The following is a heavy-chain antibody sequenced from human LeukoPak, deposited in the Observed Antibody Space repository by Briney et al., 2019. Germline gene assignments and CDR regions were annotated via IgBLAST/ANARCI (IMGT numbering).Heavy chain of an antibody. J-gene: IGHJ3*02. V-gene: IGHV1-69*05. CDR3: ARYYDSSRGAFDI. D-gene: IGHD3-22*01. Sequence: SVKVSCKASGGTFSSYAISWVRQAPGQGLEWMGGIIPIFGTANYAQKFQGRVTITTDESTSTAYMELSSLRSEDTAVYYCARYYDSSRGAFDIWGQGTMVTVSS. CDR2: IIPIFGTA. CDR1: GGTFSSYA.